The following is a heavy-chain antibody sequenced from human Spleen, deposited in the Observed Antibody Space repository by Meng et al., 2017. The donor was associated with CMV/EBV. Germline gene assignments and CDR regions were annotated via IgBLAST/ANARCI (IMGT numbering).Heavy chain of an antibody. CDR1: GFTFSSYA. CDR2: ISGSGGSI. CDR3: AKDYDFWSGYLDY. D-gene: IGHD3-3*01. V-gene: IGHV3-23*01. J-gene: IGHJ4*02. Sequence: GESLKISCAASGFTFSSYAMSWVRQAPGKGLEWVSGISGSGGSIYYADSVKGRFTISRDNSKNTLYLQMNSLRAEDTAVYYCAKDYDFWSGYLDYWGQGTLVTVSS.